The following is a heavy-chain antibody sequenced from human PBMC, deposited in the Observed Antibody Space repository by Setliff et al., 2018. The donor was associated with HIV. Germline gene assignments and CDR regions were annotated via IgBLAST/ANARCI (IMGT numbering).Heavy chain of an antibody. D-gene: IGHD3-10*01. J-gene: IGHJ4*02. CDR1: GYSISNGYY. V-gene: IGHV4-38-2*01. CDR3: AARNSGNPTRHFDY. CDR2: IYHSGST. Sequence: LSLTCALSGYSISNGYYWGWIRQPSGKGLEWIGSIYHSGSTFYNPSLRSRVTISVDTSQDQFSLRLTSVTVADTAVYYCAARNSGNPTRHFDYWGQGTLVTVSS.